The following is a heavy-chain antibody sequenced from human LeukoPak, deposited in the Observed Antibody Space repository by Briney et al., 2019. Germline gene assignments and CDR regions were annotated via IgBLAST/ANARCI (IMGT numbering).Heavy chain of an antibody. CDR2: VYLSGST. D-gene: IGHD3-9*01. CDR3: ARHSPQYYDMLPSLKNYFDY. CDR1: DGSISSYY. V-gene: IGHV4-59*08. J-gene: IGHJ4*02. Sequence: SDTLSLTCTVSDGSISSYYCRWIRQPPGRGLEWIGYVYLSGSTNYNPSLKSRLNIPIHTSKHQFSLKLSSVTAADTAVYYCARHSPQYYDMLPSLKNYFDYWGQGTLVTVSS.